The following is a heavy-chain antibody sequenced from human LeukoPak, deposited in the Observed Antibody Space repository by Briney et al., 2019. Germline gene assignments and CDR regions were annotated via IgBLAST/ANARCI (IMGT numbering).Heavy chain of an antibody. CDR3: ASLYCSSTSYRAGGMDV. CDR2: IYYSGNT. D-gene: IGHD2-2*01. CDR1: GGSFSGYY. Sequence: PSETLSLTCAVYGGSFSGYYWGWIRQPPGKGLEWIGSIYYSGNTYYNPSLKSRVTISVDTSKNQFSLKLSSVTAADTAVYYCASLYCSSTSYRAGGMDVWGQGTTVTVSS. V-gene: IGHV4-34*01. J-gene: IGHJ6*02.